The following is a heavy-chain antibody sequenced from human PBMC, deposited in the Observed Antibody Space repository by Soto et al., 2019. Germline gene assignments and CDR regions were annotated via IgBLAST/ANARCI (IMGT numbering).Heavy chain of an antibody. J-gene: IGHJ3*02. D-gene: IGHD6-13*01. CDR2: ISSSGSTI. CDR1: GFTFSDYY. Sequence: GGSLRLSCAASGFTFSDYYMSWIRQAPGKGLEWVSYISSSGSTIYYADSVKGRFTISRDNAKNSLYLQMNSLRAEDTAVYYCASRILAARDAFDIWGQGTMVTV. V-gene: IGHV3-11*01. CDR3: ASRILAARDAFDI.